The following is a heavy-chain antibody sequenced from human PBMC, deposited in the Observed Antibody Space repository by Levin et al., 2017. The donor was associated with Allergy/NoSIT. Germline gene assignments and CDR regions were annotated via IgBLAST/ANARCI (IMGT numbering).Heavy chain of an antibody. D-gene: IGHD4-23*01. CDR2: IYESGST. CDR1: GDSISRGDFH. CDR3: AREAESVDYYGLDV. J-gene: IGHJ6*02. V-gene: IGHV4-30-4*01. Sequence: RTSETLSLTCTVSGDSISRGDFHWTWIRQTPGKGLEWIGYIYESGSTYYNPSPRSRVGMSVDTSKNQFSLKLFSVTAADTAIYYCAREAESVDYYGLDVWGQGTMVTVSS.